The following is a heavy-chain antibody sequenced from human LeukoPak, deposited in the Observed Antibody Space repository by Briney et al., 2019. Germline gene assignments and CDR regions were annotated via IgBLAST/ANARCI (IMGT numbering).Heavy chain of an antibody. CDR2: INHSGST. J-gene: IGHJ5*02. V-gene: IGHV4-34*01. CDR1: GGSFSGYY. Sequence: SETLSLTCAVYGGSFSGYYWSWLRQPPGKGLEWIGEINHSGSTNYNPSLKSRVTISVDTSKNQFSLKLSSVTAADTAVYYCARGQKVTYYYDSSGYYLNWFDPWGQGTLVTVSS. CDR3: ARGQKVTYYYDSSGYYLNWFDP. D-gene: IGHD3-22*01.